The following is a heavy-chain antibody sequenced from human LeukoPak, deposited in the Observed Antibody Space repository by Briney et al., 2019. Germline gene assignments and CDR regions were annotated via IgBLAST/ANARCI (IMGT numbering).Heavy chain of an antibody. CDR2: ISAYNGNT. J-gene: IGHJ4*02. Sequence: GASVKVSCKASGYTFTGYYMHWVRQAPGQGLEWMGWISAYNGNTNYAQKLQGRVTMTTDTSTSTAYMELRSLRSDDTAVYYCARVRSGSGSFDYXGQGTLVTVSS. D-gene: IGHD3-10*01. CDR3: ARVRSGSGSFDY. V-gene: IGHV1-18*04. CDR1: GYTFTGYY.